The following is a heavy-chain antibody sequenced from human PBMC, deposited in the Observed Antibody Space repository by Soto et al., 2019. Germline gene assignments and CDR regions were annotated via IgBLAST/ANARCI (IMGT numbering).Heavy chain of an antibody. J-gene: IGHJ6*02. V-gene: IGHV1-69*13. Sequence: SVKVSCKASGGTFSSYAISWVRQAPGQGLEWMGGIIPIFGTANYAQKFQGRVTITADESTSTAYMELSSLRAEDTAVYYCARLAYSSGWYKGGGMDVWGQGTTVTVSS. CDR1: GGTFSSYA. CDR2: IIPIFGTA. D-gene: IGHD6-19*01. CDR3: ARLAYSSGWYKGGGMDV.